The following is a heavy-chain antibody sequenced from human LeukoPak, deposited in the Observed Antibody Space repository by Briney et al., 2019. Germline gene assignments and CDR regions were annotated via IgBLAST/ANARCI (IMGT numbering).Heavy chain of an antibody. CDR2: INHSGIT. V-gene: IGHV4-34*01. J-gene: IGHJ4*02. CDR1: GGSFSGYY. D-gene: IGHD3-16*01. CDR3: ARGRLSYGDY. Sequence: PSETLSLTCVVYGGSFSGYYWSWIRQPPGKGLEWIGEINHSGITNYNPSLKSRATISVDTSKNQFSLKLTSVTAADTAVYYCARGRLSYGDYWGQGTLVTVSS.